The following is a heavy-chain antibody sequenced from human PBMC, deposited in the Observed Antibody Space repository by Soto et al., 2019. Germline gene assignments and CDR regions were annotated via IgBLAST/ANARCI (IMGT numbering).Heavy chain of an antibody. J-gene: IGHJ4*02. CDR2: IIPIFGTA. V-gene: IGHV1-69*01. D-gene: IGHD3-22*01. CDR3: ARDSSGYLFDY. CDR1: GGTFSSYA. Sequence: QVQLVQSGAEVKKPGSSVKVSCKASGGTFSSYAISWVRQAPGQGLDWMGGIIPIFGTANYAQKFQGRVTLTADESTSTADMDLSSLRSEDTAVYYCARDSSGYLFDYWGQGTLVTVSS.